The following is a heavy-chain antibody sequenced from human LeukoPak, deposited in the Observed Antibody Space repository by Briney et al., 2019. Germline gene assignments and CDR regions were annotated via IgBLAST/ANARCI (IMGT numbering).Heavy chain of an antibody. V-gene: IGHV4-34*01. D-gene: IGHD6-13*01. CDR2: INHSGSA. CDR1: GGSFSGYY. Sequence: PSETLSLTCAVSGGSFSGYYWTWIRQPPGKGLEWIGEINHSGSANYNPSLKSRVTISLDTSKNQFSLKLSSVTAADTAVYYCAREIAAEPGYYFDYWGQGTLVTVSS. J-gene: IGHJ4*02. CDR3: AREIAAEPGYYFDY.